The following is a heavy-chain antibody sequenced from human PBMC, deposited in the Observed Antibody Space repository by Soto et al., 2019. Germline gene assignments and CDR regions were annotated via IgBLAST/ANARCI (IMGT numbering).Heavy chain of an antibody. CDR2: IYYSGST. V-gene: IGHV4-39*01. D-gene: IGHD3-16*02. Sequence: SETLSLSCTVSGGSISSSSYYWGWIRQPPGKGLEWIGSIYYSGSTYYNPSLKSRVTISVDTSKNQFSLKLSSVTAADTAVYYCSRRVAARVIHWFDPWGQRTLVTGSS. CDR3: SRRVAARVIHWFDP. J-gene: IGHJ5*02. CDR1: GGSISSSSYY.